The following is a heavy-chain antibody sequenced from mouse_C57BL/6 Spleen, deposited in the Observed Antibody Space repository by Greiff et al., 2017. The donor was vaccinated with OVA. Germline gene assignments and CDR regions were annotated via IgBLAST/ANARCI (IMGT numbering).Heavy chain of an antibody. J-gene: IGHJ2*01. D-gene: IGHD1-1*01. CDR2: ISRGGASI. V-gene: IGHV5-9-1*02. Sequence: EVKLMESGAGLVKPGGSLKISCAASGFTFSSYDMYWVRQTQEKRLEWVAYISRGGASIYYADTVKGRFTISLDNAKNTLYLQRSSLKSEDTAIYYCTRENDGSSYDYWGQGTTLTVSS. CDR3: TRENDGSSYDY. CDR1: GFTFSSYD.